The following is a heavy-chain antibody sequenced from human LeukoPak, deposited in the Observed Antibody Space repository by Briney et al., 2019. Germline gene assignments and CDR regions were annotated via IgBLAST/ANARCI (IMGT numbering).Heavy chain of an antibody. D-gene: IGHD3-10*01. CDR1: GYTFTSYG. Sequence: ASVKVPCKASGYTFTSYGISWVRQAPGQGLEWMGWISAYNGNTNYAQKFQGRVTITADKSTSTAYMELSSLRSEDTAVYYCATKYYYGSGSYGDNWFAPWGQGTLVTVSS. CDR3: ATKYYYGSGSYGDNWFAP. V-gene: IGHV1-18*01. CDR2: ISAYNGNT. J-gene: IGHJ5*02.